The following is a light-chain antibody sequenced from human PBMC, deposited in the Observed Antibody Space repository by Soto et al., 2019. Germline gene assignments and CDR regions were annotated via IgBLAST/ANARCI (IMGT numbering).Light chain of an antibody. Sequence: EIVLTQSPATLSLSPGERATLSCRASQSISSSLAWYQQKPGQAPRLLIYDASTRATGFPARFSGSGSGTDFTLTIGSVEPEDFAVYYCQQRSEWPRTFGQGTKVDIK. CDR1: QSISSS. J-gene: IGKJ1*01. CDR2: DAS. CDR3: QQRSEWPRT. V-gene: IGKV3-11*01.